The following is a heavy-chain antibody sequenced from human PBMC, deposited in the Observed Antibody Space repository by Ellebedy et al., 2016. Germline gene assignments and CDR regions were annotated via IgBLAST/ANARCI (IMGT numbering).Heavy chain of an antibody. CDR3: ARGLGYSVS. Sequence: GESLKISCAASGFTFSIAGMTWVRQAPGKGLVWVSRIRSDGSSTSYADSVKGRFTISRDNAKNTLFLQMNSLRAEDTAVYYCARGLGYSVSWGQGTLVTVSP. J-gene: IGHJ4*02. CDR1: GFTFSIAG. CDR2: IRSDGSST. D-gene: IGHD6-13*01. V-gene: IGHV3-74*01.